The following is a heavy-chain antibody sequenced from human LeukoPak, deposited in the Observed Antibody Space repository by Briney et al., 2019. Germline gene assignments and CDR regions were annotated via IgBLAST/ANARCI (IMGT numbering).Heavy chain of an antibody. J-gene: IGHJ4*02. D-gene: IGHD3-22*01. CDR3: AGSSGYYRRRWYYFDY. V-gene: IGHV3-11*04. CDR1: GFTFSNYG. CDR2: ISSSGSTI. Sequence: PGGSLRLSCAASGFTFSNYGMSWIRQAPGKGLEWVSYISSSGSTIYYADSVKGRFTISRDNAKNSLYLQMNSLRAEDTAVYYCAGSSGYYRRRWYYFDYWGQGTLVTVSS.